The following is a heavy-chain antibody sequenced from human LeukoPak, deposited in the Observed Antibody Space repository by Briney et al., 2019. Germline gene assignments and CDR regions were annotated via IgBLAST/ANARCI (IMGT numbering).Heavy chain of an antibody. Sequence: SETLSLTRTVSGGSISSGDYYWSWIRQPPGKGLEWIGYIYYSGSTYYNPSLKSRVTISVDTSKNQFSLKLSSVTAADTAVYYCARVGSYSVVPAALNWFDPWGQGTLVTVSS. CDR2: IYYSGST. J-gene: IGHJ5*02. CDR1: GGSISSGDYY. CDR3: ARVGSYSVVPAALNWFDP. V-gene: IGHV4-30-4*08. D-gene: IGHD2-2*01.